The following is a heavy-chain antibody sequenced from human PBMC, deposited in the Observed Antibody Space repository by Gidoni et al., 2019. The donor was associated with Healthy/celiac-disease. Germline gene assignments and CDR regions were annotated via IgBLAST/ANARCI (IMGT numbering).Heavy chain of an antibody. CDR1: GGSIRSYY. D-gene: IGHD6-13*01. V-gene: IGHV4-59*01. J-gene: IGHJ5*02. Sequence: QVQLQESGPGLVKPSETLSLTCTVSGGSIRSYYWSWIRQPPGKGLEWIGYIYYSGSTNYNHSLKSRVTISVDTSKNQFSLKLSSVTAADTAVYYCASWGYGIAAAGTWFDPWGQGTLVTVSS. CDR3: ASWGYGIAAAGTWFDP. CDR2: IYYSGST.